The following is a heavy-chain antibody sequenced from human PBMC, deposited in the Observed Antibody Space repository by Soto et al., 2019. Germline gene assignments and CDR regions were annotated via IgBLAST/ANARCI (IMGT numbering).Heavy chain of an antibody. J-gene: IGHJ6*02. CDR2: IIPLFDTT. D-gene: IGHD1-26*01. V-gene: IGHV1-69*01. Sequence: QVQLVQSGAEVKKPGSSVKVSCKASGGTFSNYAISWVRQAPGQGLEWMGGIIPLFDTTNYLQKFQGRVTITAEELTSTAYMELTSLTSHDPAIYYCARGWDTYYGMDVWGQRTKVTVSS. CDR1: GGTFSNYA. CDR3: ARGWDTYYGMDV.